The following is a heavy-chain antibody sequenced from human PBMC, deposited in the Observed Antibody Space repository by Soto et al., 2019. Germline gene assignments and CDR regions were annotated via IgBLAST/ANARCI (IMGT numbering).Heavy chain of an antibody. D-gene: IGHD2-2*01. V-gene: IGHV3-33*01. CDR1: GFTFSSYG. J-gene: IGHJ5*02. Sequence: GGSLRLSCAASGFTFSSYGMHWVRQAPGKGLEWVAVIWYDGSNKYYADSVKGRFTISRDNSKNTLYLQMNSLRAEDTAVYYCARDLHCSSTSCLHPVLGHPPFDPWGQGTLVTVSS. CDR2: IWYDGSNK. CDR3: ARDLHCSSTSCLHPVLGHPPFDP.